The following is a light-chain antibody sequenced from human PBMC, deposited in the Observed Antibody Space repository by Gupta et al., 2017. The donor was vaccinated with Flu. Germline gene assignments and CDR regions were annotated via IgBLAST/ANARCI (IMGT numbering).Light chain of an antibody. Sequence: YELTQPPSVSVSPGQTARITCSGDALPNQYVYWFQQKPGQAPALPIYKDTERPSGIPERFSASGSGTTVTLTISGVQAEDEADYYCQSADSTSTYYVFGAGTKLTVL. J-gene: IGLJ1*01. CDR1: ALPNQY. V-gene: IGLV3-25*03. CDR3: QSADSTSTYYV. CDR2: KDT.